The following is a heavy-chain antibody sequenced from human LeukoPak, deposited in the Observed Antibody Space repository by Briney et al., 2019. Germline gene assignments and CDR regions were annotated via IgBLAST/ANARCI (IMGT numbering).Heavy chain of an antibody. V-gene: IGHV1-69*04. CDR1: GYSFTNSG. J-gene: IGHJ4*02. Sequence: SVKVSCRASGYSFTNSGISWVRQAPGQGLEWMGRIIPILGIANYAQKFQGRVTITADKSTSTAYMELSSLRSEDTAVYYCALPQYSYNDYWGQGTLVTVSS. CDR3: ALPQYSYNDY. D-gene: IGHD5-18*01. CDR2: IIPILGIA.